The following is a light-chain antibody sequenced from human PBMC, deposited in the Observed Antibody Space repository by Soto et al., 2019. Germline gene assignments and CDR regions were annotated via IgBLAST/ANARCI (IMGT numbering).Light chain of an antibody. Sequence: EIVLTQSPATLSLSPRERATLSCRASQNVSTYLAWYQQKPGQAPRLLIYDASNRATGIPARFSGSGSGTDFTLTISSLEPEDFAVYYCQQRTNWLTFGPGTQVDIK. CDR1: QNVSTY. CDR3: QQRTNWLT. CDR2: DAS. V-gene: IGKV3-11*01. J-gene: IGKJ3*01.